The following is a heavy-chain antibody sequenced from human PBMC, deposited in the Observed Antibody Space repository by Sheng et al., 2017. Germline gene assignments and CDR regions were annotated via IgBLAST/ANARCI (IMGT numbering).Heavy chain of an antibody. CDR2: INPTGNQI. J-gene: IGHJ4*02. CDR3: RRSLDY. V-gene: IGHV3-7*01. D-gene: IGHD3-10*01. Sequence: EVRLVESGGNLVQPGGSLRLSCVASGFTFSTSWMNWVRQTPGKALEWVADINPTGNQIYYVDSVKGRFTISRDNAKNSLYLQMNSLRAEDTAIYFCRRSLDYWGQGNPGHRLL. CDR1: GFTFSTSW.